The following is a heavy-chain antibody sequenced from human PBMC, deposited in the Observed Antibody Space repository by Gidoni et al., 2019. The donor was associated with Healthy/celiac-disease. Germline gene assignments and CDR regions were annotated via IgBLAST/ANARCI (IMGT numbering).Heavy chain of an antibody. Sequence: QVQLQQWGAGRLKPSETLSLTCAVYGGSFSGYYWSWIRQPPGKGLEWIGEINHSGSTNYNPSLKRRVTISVDTSKNQFSLKLSSVTAADTAVYYCARGVAYCGGDCSDYWGQGTLVTVSS. J-gene: IGHJ4*02. D-gene: IGHD2-21*01. CDR2: INHSGST. CDR1: GGSFSGYY. V-gene: IGHV4-34*01. CDR3: ARGVAYCGGDCSDY.